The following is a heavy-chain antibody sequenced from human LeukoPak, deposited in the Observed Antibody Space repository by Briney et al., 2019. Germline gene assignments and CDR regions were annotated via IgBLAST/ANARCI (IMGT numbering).Heavy chain of an antibody. CDR3: GGSGWELHPGYYYMDV. J-gene: IGHJ6*03. D-gene: IGHD2-15*01. Sequence: SVKVSCKASGGTFSSYAISWVRQAPGQGLEWMGGIIPIFGTANYAQKFQGRVTITTDKSTSTAYMELSSLRSEDTAVYYCGGSGWELHPGYYYMDVWGKGTTVTVSS. CDR2: IIPIFGTA. CDR1: GGTFSSYA. V-gene: IGHV1-69*05.